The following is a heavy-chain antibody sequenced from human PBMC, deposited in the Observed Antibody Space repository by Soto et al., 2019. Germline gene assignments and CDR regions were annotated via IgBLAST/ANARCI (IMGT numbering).Heavy chain of an antibody. Sequence: GGSLRLSCAASGFTFSSYAMHWVRQAPGKGLEWVAVISYDGSNKYYADSVKGRFTISRDNSKNTLYLQMNSLRAEDTAVYYCARGNWFGELSGSGGMDVWGQGTMVTVSS. CDR3: ARGNWFGELSGSGGMDV. CDR2: ISYDGSNK. D-gene: IGHD3-10*01. CDR1: GFTFSSYA. V-gene: IGHV3-30-3*01. J-gene: IGHJ6*02.